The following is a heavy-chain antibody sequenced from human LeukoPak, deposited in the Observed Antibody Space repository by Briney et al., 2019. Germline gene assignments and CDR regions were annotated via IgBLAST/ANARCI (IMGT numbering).Heavy chain of an antibody. J-gene: IGHJ1*01. Sequence: SETLSLTCTVSGGTISRNYWSWIRQPPGKGLEWIAYIDYSGSTNYNPSLKSRLTISLDASKNQFSLNLSSVTAADTAVYYCARVPYAEYFQHWGQGTLVTVSS. V-gene: IGHV4-59*08. CDR2: IDYSGST. CDR3: ARVPYAEYFQH. CDR1: GGTISRNY.